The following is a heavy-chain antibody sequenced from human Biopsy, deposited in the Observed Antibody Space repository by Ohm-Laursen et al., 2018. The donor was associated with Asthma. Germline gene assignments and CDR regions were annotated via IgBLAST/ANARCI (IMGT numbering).Heavy chain of an antibody. CDR1: GRTFSNFA. J-gene: IGHJ6*02. V-gene: IGHV1-69*13. Sequence: SVNVSCKAPGRTFSNFAISWVRQAPGQGLEWLGGIMTVFGTTNYAQKIQGRVTITADESTSTAYMEVTSLRSEDTAIYYCARCQVGYSSGWSLLLKKIYYSGMDVWGQGTAVTVSS. D-gene: IGHD6-19*01. CDR3: ARCQVGYSSGWSLLLKKIYYSGMDV. CDR2: IMTVFGTT.